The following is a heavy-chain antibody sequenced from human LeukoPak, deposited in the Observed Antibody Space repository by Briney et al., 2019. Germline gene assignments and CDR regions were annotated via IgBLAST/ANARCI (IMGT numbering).Heavy chain of an antibody. CDR3: AKDRSGGTTTTVMVA. CDR2: ISGSGYNT. D-gene: IGHD4-17*01. V-gene: IGHV3-23*01. Sequence: GGSLRLSCAASGFTFSSYAMSWVRQVPGKGLEWVSAISGSGYNTYYADSVKGRFTISRDNSENTLYLHMDTLRAEDTALYFCAKDRSGGTTTTVMVAWGRGTLVSVPS. J-gene: IGHJ5*02. CDR1: GFTFSSYA.